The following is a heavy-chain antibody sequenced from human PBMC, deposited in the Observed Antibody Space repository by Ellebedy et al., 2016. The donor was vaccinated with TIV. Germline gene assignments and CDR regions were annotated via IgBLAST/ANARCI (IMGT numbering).Heavy chain of an antibody. V-gene: IGHV5-10-1*01. Sequence: GESLKISCTGSGYSFTSYWISWVRQMPVKGLELMGRIDPSDSYTNYSPSFQGHVTISADQSISTAYLQWSSLKASDTDMYFCARLRDGYNFDLWGQGTLVTVSS. CDR2: IDPSDSYT. CDR1: GYSFTSYW. J-gene: IGHJ4*02. CDR3: ARLRDGYNFDL. D-gene: IGHD5-24*01.